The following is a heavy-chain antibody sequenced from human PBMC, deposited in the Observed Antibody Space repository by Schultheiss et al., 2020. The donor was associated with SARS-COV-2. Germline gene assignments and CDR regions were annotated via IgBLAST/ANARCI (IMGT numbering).Heavy chain of an antibody. V-gene: IGHV3-23*01. CDR3: ARDGMSSSGWYNYGLDV. CDR1: GFTFSSYA. D-gene: IGHD6-19*01. Sequence: GGSLRLSCAASGFTFSSYAMSWVRQAPGKGLEWVSAISGSGGSTYYADSVKGRFTISRDNAKNSLILEMNSLRDEDTAVYYCARDGMSSSGWYNYGLDVWGQGTTVTVSS. CDR2: ISGSGGST. J-gene: IGHJ6*02.